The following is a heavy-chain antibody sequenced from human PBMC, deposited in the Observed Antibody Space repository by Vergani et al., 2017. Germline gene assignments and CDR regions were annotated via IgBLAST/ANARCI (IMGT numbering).Heavy chain of an antibody. V-gene: IGHV4-39*07. Sequence: QLQLQQSGPGLVKPSETLFLTCTVSADSISSGSYYWGWIRQPPGKSLEWIGSIYYSGLTYYNPSLKSRVAISVDTSKNQFSLRLTSATAADTAVYFCARDGMSPAEIDPKNAFHVWSQGTRVSV. D-gene: IGHD1-14*01. CDR2: IYYSGLT. CDR1: ADSISSGSYY. J-gene: IGHJ3*01. CDR3: ARDGMSPAEIDPKNAFHV.